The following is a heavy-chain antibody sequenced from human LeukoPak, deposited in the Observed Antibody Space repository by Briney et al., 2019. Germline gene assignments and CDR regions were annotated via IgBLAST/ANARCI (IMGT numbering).Heavy chain of an antibody. Sequence: SETLSLTCAVYGGSFSGYYRSWIRQPPGKGLEWIGEINHSGSTNYNPSLKSRVTISVDTSKNQFSLKLSSVTAADTAVYYCARVRRQQLVLWLKGREFDLWGQGPLVTVSS. D-gene: IGHD6-13*01. CDR3: ARVRRQQLVLWLKGREFDL. V-gene: IGHV4-34*01. CDR1: GGSFSGYY. J-gene: IGHJ5*02. CDR2: INHSGST.